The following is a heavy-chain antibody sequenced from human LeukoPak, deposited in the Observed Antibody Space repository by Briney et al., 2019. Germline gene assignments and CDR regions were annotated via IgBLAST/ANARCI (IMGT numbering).Heavy chain of an antibody. V-gene: IGHV3-7*01. D-gene: IGHD1-26*01. J-gene: IGHJ4*02. Sequence: GGSLSLSCVPAGFAFSSKWMSWVRQAPGEGLEWVANIKQDGGEKYYVDSVKGRFTISRDNAKNSLFLQMNRLRVEDTAVYYCARLGGSYYTYWGQGTLVTVSS. CDR1: GFAFSSKW. CDR3: ARLGGSYYTY. CDR2: IKQDGGEK.